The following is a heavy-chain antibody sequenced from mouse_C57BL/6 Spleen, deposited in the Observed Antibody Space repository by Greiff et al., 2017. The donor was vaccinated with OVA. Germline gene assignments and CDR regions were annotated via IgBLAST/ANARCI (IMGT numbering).Heavy chain of an antibody. Sequence: DVKLQESGTVLARPGASVKMSCKTSGYTFTSYWMHWVKQRPGQGLEWIGAIYPGNSDTSYNQKFKGKAKLTAVTSASTAYMELSSLTNEDSAVYYCTRSDDGSLYYFDYWGQGTTLTVSS. CDR3: TRSDDGSLYYFDY. D-gene: IGHD2-3*01. J-gene: IGHJ2*01. CDR2: IYPGNSDT. V-gene: IGHV1-5*01. CDR1: GYTFTSYW.